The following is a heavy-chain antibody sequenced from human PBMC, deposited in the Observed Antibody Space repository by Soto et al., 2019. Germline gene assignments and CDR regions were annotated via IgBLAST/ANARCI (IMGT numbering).Heavy chain of an antibody. V-gene: IGHV3-23*01. CDR3: AAGRAWSFNFEY. CDR2: ISASGSNT. Sequence: EVQLLESGGGLVQSGGSLRLSCAASGFTFSSYAMSWVRQAPGKGLEWVSGISASGSNTYYADSVKGRFTISRENSKNTLYLQMNNLRVDDKALYYCAAGRAWSFNFEYWGQGPLATVFS. CDR1: GFTFSSYA. D-gene: IGHD2-21*01. J-gene: IGHJ4*02.